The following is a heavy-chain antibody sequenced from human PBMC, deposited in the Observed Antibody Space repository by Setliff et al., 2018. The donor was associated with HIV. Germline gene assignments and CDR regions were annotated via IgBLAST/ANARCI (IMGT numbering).Heavy chain of an antibody. CDR2: IPTSGDT. J-gene: IGHJ6*03. CDR1: GGSISSGSYF. V-gene: IGHV4-61*09. D-gene: IGHD5-12*01. Sequence: SETLSLTCTVSGGSISSGSYFWGWIRQPAGKGLEWIGHIPTSGDTNYNPSLKSRVTISVDTPKKHFSLKLTSVTAADTAVYFCARGVIENAYDYNEIYFYNYMDVWGKGTTVTVS. CDR3: ARGVIENAYDYNEIYFYNYMDV.